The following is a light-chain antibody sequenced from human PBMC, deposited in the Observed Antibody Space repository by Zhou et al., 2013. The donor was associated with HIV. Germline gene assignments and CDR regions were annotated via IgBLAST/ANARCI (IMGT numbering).Light chain of an antibody. CDR1: QSLVHSDGNTY. CDR2: KVS. Sequence: DVVLTQSPLSLPVTLGQPASISCRSSQSLVHSDGNTYLSWFQQRPGQSPRRLIYKVSNRDSGVPDRFSGSGSGTDFTLKISRVEAEDVGVYYCMQGLHLPYTFGQGTKLEIK. V-gene: IGKV2-30*02. CDR3: MQGLHLPYT. J-gene: IGKJ2*01.